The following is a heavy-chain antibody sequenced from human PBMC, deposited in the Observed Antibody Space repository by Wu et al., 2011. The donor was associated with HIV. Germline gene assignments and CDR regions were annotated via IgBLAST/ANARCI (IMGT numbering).Heavy chain of an antibody. Sequence: QVQLVQTGAEVKKPGASVKVSCKTSGYTFTSYGISWVRQAPGQGLEWMGGIIPIFGTANYAQKFQGRVTITTDESTSTARMELSSLRSEDTAVYYCARSYYGSGSYFGGEGGYYYYGMDVWGQGTTVTVSS. CDR2: IIPIFGTA. D-gene: IGHD3-10*01. V-gene: IGHV1-69*01. J-gene: IGHJ6*02. CDR3: ARSYYGSGSYFGGEGGYYYYGMDV. CDR1: GYTFTSYG.